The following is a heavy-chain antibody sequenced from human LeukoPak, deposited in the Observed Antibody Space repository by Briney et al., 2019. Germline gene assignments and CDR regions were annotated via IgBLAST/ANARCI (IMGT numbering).Heavy chain of an antibody. J-gene: IGHJ4*02. Sequence: GGSLRLSCAASGFTFSSYAMSWVRQAPGKGLEWVSATSGSGGSTYYADSVKGRFTISRDNSKNTLYLQMNSLRAEDTAVYYCAKASRGSYYYFDYWGQGTLVTVSS. CDR3: AKASRGSYYYFDY. V-gene: IGHV3-23*01. D-gene: IGHD1-26*01. CDR1: GFTFSSYA. CDR2: TSGSGGST.